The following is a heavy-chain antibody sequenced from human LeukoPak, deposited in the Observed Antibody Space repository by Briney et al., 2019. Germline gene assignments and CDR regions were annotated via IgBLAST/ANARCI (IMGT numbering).Heavy chain of an antibody. CDR1: GLTFGPHA. CDR3: AKLAGIRGWFVYYFDY. J-gene: IGHJ4*02. D-gene: IGHD6-19*01. V-gene: IGHV3-23*01. CDR2: MSGRGDTS. Sequence: GGSLRLSRAASGLTFGPHAMTCVRQAPGKGLEWVSGMSGRGDTSYYADSVKGRFTISRDNSKNTLFLQMNSLRAEDTAVYYCAKLAGIRGWFVYYFDYWGQGTLVTVS.